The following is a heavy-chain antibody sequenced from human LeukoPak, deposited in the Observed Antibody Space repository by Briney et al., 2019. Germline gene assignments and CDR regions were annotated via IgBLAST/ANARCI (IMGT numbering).Heavy chain of an antibody. CDR2: IKSKTDGGTT. CDR1: EFSVGSNY. CDR3: TTEGLGYCSGGSCYSPAFDI. Sequence: GGSLRLSCAASEFSVGSNYMTWVRQAPGKGLEWVGRIKSKTDGGTTDYAAPVKGRFTISRDDSKNTLYLQMNSLKTEDTAVYYCTTEGLGYCSGGSCYSPAFDIWGQGTMVTVSS. J-gene: IGHJ3*02. D-gene: IGHD2-15*01. V-gene: IGHV3-15*01.